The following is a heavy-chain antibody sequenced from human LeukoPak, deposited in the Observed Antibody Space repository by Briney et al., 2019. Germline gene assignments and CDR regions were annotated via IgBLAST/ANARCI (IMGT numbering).Heavy chain of an antibody. V-gene: IGHV3-53*01. CDR1: GITVSTSY. Sequence: PGGSLRLSCAASGITVSTSYMSWVRQAPGKGLEWVSVIYSSGNTLYADSVRGRFTISRDNSNNTLHLQMNSLRAEDTAVYYCAKERNGLWYSSGLFDYWGQGTLVTVSS. D-gene: IGHD6-19*01. CDR2: IYSSGNT. CDR3: AKERNGLWYSSGLFDY. J-gene: IGHJ4*02.